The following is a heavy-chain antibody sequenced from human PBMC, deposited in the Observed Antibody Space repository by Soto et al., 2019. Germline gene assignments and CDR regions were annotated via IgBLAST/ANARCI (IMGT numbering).Heavy chain of an antibody. J-gene: IGHJ4*02. CDR3: ARGLYYDYIWGSYPVVRGEYYFDY. Sequence: GGSLRLSCAASGFTVSSNYMSWVRQAPGKGLEWVSVIYSGGSTYYADSVKGRFTISRDNSKNTLYLQMNSLRAEDTAVYDGARGLYYDYIWGSYPVVRGEYYFDYWGQGTLVTVSS. CDR1: GFTVSSNY. D-gene: IGHD3-16*02. CDR2: IYSGGST. V-gene: IGHV3-66*01.